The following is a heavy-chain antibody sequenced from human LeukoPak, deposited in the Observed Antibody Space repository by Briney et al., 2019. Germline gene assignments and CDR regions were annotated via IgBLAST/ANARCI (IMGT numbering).Heavy chain of an antibody. V-gene: IGHV4-61*01. CDR3: ARFHISTRFFDF. CDR1: GASVSSGIYS. D-gene: IGHD3-9*01. Sequence: PSETLSLTCTVSGASVSSGIYSWNWIRQPPGKGLEWIGYMFYRGSTNYNPSLKSRVTISVDSSKNQFSLNLSSVTAADTAVYYCARFHISTRFFDFWGQGTLVTVSS. CDR2: MFYRGST. J-gene: IGHJ4*02.